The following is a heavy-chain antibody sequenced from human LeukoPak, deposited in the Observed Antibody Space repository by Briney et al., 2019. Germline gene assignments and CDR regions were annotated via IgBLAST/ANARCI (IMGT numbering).Heavy chain of an antibody. V-gene: IGHV1-18*01. CDR2: ISAYYGNT. D-gene: IGHD1/OR15-1a*01. Sequence: GASVKVPCKASGYTFISHDIHWVRQAPGQGLEWMGWISAYYGNTNYAQKLQGRVTMTTHTPTSTAYMELTNLRSDDPAVYYCARIQVAGTEIDYWAQGTLVTVSS. J-gene: IGHJ4*02. CDR3: ARIQVAGTEIDY. CDR1: GYTFISHD.